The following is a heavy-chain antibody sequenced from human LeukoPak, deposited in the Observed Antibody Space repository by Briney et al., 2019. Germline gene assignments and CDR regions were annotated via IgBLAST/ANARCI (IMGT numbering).Heavy chain of an antibody. V-gene: IGHV4-39*01. D-gene: IGHD2-15*01. Sequence: GSLRLSCAASGFTFSSYWMSWIRQPPGRGLEWIGSIYYSGSTYYNPSLKSRVTIFIDTSKNQFSLRLSSVTAADTAVYYCARLVCGGGSCPAEFDYWGQGTLVTVSS. CDR3: ARLVCGGGSCPAEFDY. CDR1: GFTFSSYW. J-gene: IGHJ4*02. CDR2: IYYSGST.